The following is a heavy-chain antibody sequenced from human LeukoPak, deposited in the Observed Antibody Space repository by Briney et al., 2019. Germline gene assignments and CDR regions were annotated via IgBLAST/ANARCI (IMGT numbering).Heavy chain of an antibody. CDR2: INHNGNVN. D-gene: IGHD3-16*01. V-gene: IGHV3-7*03. Sequence: SGGSLRLSRAASGYNFNNYWMSWLRQAPGKGLEWVASINHNGNVNYYVDSVKGRFTISRDNAKNSLYLQMSNLRAEDTAVYFCARGGGLDVWGQGATVTVSS. CDR3: ARGGGLDV. J-gene: IGHJ6*02. CDR1: GYNFNNYW.